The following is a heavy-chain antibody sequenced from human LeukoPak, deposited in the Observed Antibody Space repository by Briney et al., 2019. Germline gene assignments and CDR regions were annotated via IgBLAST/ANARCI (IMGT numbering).Heavy chain of an antibody. CDR2: IRSSGSTI. CDR3: ARPPTRGCSSTSCPYYFDY. Sequence: PGGSLRLSCAPSGFTFSDYYISWIRPAPGKGLEWVSYIRSSGSTIYYADSVKGRFTISRDNAKNSLYLQMNSLRAEDTAVYYCARPPTRGCSSTSCPYYFDYWGQGTLVTVSS. V-gene: IGHV3-11*01. J-gene: IGHJ4*02. CDR1: GFTFSDYY. D-gene: IGHD2-2*01.